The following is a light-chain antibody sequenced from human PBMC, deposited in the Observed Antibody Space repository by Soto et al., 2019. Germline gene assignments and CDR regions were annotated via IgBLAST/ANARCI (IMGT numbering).Light chain of an antibody. CDR3: SSYTSSITL. V-gene: IGLV2-14*01. CDR1: GYYNY. J-gene: IGLJ2*01. Sequence: QSVLTQPASVSGSPGQSITISCTGTGYYNYVSWYQQHPGKAPKLIIYDVSYRPSGVSNRFSGSKSGNTASLTISGLQAEDEAYYYCSSYTSSITLFGGGTKVTVL. CDR2: DVS.